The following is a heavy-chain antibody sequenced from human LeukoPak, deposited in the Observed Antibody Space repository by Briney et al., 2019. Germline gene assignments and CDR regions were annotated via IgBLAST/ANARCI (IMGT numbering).Heavy chain of an antibody. CDR2: IYPGDSDT. J-gene: IGHJ5*02. CDR3: AIKWDLYWFDP. CDR1: GYSFSSYW. Sequence: GESLKISCKGSGYSFSSYWIGWVRQMPGKGLEWMGIIYPGDSDTRYSPSFQGQVTISADKSISNAYLQWSSLKASDTAMYYCAIKWDLYWFDPWGQGTLVTVSS. D-gene: IGHD1-26*01. V-gene: IGHV5-51*01.